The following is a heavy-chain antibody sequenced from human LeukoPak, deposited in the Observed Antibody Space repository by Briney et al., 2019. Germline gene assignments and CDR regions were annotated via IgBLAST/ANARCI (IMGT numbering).Heavy chain of an antibody. CDR2: INHSGST. CDR3: ARGHSSGYPDY. V-gene: IGHV4-34*01. CDR1: GGPFSGYY. D-gene: IGHD3-22*01. Sequence: PSETLSLTCAVYGGPFSGYYWSWIRQPPGKGLEWIGEINHSGSTNYNPSLKSRVTISVDTSKNQFSLKLSSVTAADTAVYYCARGHSSGYPDYWGQGTLVTVSS. J-gene: IGHJ4*02.